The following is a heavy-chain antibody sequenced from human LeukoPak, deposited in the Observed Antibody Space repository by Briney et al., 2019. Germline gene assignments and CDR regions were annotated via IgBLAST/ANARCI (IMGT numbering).Heavy chain of an antibody. Sequence: GGSLRLSCAASGFTCSSYSMNWVRQAPGKGLEWVSSISSSSSYIYYADSLKGRFTISRDNAKNSLYLQMNSLRAEDTAVYYCARAQELADFDYWGQGTLVTVSS. CDR3: ARAQELADFDY. D-gene: IGHD6-13*01. CDR1: GFTCSSYS. CDR2: ISSSSSYI. J-gene: IGHJ4*02. V-gene: IGHV3-21*01.